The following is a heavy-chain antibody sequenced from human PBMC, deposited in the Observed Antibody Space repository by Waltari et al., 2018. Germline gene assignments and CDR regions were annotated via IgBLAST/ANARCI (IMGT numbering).Heavy chain of an antibody. V-gene: IGHV4-39*01. J-gene: IGHJ3*02. D-gene: IGHD4-17*01. CDR3: VRPGSTVTPRAFDI. CDR1: GGSLSSRDT. CDR2: MYYSGAT. Sequence: QLQLQESGPGLVNPSETLSLNCTSSGGSLSSRDTWAWVRQAPGKGLEWVGTMYYSGATSNNPSLDSRLSMSIDTSKNLFSLKLSSVTATDTAVYFCVRPGSTVTPRAFDIWGQGIKVTVSS.